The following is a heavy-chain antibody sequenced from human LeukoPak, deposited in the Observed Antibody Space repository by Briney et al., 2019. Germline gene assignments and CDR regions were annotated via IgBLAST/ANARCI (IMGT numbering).Heavy chain of an antibody. Sequence: ASVKVSCKASGYTFTGYYMHWVRQAPGQGLEWMGWINPNSGGTNYAQKFQGRVTMTRDTSISTAYMELSRLRSDDTAVYYCARGGDTAMVNYYYYGMDVWGQGTLVTVSS. V-gene: IGHV1-2*02. CDR3: ARGGDTAMVNYYYYGMDV. CDR1: GYTFTGYY. CDR2: INPNSGGT. D-gene: IGHD5-18*01. J-gene: IGHJ6*02.